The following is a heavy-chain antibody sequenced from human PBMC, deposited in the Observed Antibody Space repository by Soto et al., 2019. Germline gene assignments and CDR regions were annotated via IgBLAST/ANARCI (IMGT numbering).Heavy chain of an antibody. J-gene: IGHJ4*02. V-gene: IGHV2-5*02. D-gene: IGHD4-17*01. Sequence: QITLKESGPTLVKPTQTLTLTCTFSGFSLSTTGVGVGWIRQPPGQSLEWLALIYWDDDKRYSPSLKSRLTIAKDTSKKQVVLTMTNMDPIGTATYYCAPATRVTTGGDYWGQGTLVTVSS. CDR3: APATRVTTGGDY. CDR2: IYWDDDK. CDR1: GFSLSTTGVG.